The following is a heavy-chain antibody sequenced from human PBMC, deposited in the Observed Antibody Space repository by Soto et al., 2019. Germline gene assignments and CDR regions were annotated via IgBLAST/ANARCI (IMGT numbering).Heavy chain of an antibody. V-gene: IGHV3-30*18. CDR1: GFTFSSYG. J-gene: IGHJ6*02. CDR3: AKDRLLGYCSSTSCAPAGGMDV. D-gene: IGHD2-2*01. CDR2: ISYDGSNK. Sequence: GGSLRLSCAASGFTFSSYGMHWVRQAPGKGLEWVAVISYDGSNKYYADSVKGRFTISRDNSKNTLYLQMNSLRAEDTAVYYCAKDRLLGYCSSTSCAPAGGMDVWGQGTTVTVSS.